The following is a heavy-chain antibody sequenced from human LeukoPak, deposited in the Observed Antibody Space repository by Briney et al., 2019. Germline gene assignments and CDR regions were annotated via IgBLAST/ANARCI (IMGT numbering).Heavy chain of an antibody. V-gene: IGHV1-3*01. D-gene: IGHD6-19*01. J-gene: IGHJ4*02. Sequence: ASVTVSCKASGYTFTSYAMHWVRQAPGQRLEWMGWINAGNGNTKYSQKFQGRVTITRDTSASTAYMELSSLRSEDTAVYYCARWYSSGWYSVPYFDYWGQGTLVTVSS. CDR2: INAGNGNT. CDR1: GYTFTSYA. CDR3: ARWYSSGWYSVPYFDY.